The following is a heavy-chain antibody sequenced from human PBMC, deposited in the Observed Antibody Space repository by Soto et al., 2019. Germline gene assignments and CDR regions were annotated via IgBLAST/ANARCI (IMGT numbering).Heavy chain of an antibody. CDR3: AKARVSSGYGPED. D-gene: IGHD5-12*01. V-gene: IGHV3-30*18. CDR2: ISYDGSNK. Sequence: PGGSLRLSCAASGFTFSSYGMHWVRQAPGKGLEWVAVISYDGSNKYYADSVKGRFTISRDNSKNTLYLQMNSLRAEDTAVYYWAKARVSSGYGPEDWGQGTLVSVTS. CDR1: GFTFSSYG. J-gene: IGHJ4*02.